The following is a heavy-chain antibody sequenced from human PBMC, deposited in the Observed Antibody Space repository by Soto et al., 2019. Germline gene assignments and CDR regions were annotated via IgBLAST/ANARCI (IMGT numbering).Heavy chain of an antibody. CDR3: ARGQSAVDVFFPIPVPFDH. J-gene: IGHJ5*02. D-gene: IGHD2-21*01. CDR1: DGSLTEYH. Sequence: SETLSLTCVVYDGSLTEYHWGWVRHTPRKGLELIGEVSHHGTSHYNPSLGSRVIMSFDKSKDQFTLTLQSVTAADTVIYYCARGQSAVDVFFPIPVPFDHWGPGTPVTVSS. CDR2: VSHHGTS. V-gene: IGHV4-34*01.